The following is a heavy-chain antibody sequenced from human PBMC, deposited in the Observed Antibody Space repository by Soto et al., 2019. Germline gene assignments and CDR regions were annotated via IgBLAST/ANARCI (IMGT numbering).Heavy chain of an antibody. CDR1: GYTFTSYD. Sequence: ASVKVSCKASGYTFTSYDINWVRQATGQGLEWMGWMNPNSGNTGYAQKFQGRVTMTRNTSISTAYMELSSLRSEDTAVYYCARRYCSGGSCYACFGYWGQGTLVTVSS. D-gene: IGHD2-15*01. CDR3: ARRYCSGGSCYACFGY. CDR2: MNPNSGNT. V-gene: IGHV1-8*01. J-gene: IGHJ4*02.